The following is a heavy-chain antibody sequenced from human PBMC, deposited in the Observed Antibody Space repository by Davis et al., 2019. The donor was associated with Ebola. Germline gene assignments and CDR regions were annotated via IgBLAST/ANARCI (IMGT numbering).Heavy chain of an antibody. V-gene: IGHV3-23*01. Sequence: GESLKISCTDSVITFSSYAMTWVRQAPGKGLEWVSAISGSGGSTYYADSAKGRFTISRDNSKSTLYLQMNSLRGEDTAVYYCASSSYHYYYHGMDVWGQGTTVTVSS. J-gene: IGHJ6*01. CDR1: VITFSSYA. CDR3: ASSSYHYYYHGMDV. CDR2: ISGSGGST. D-gene: IGHD3-22*01.